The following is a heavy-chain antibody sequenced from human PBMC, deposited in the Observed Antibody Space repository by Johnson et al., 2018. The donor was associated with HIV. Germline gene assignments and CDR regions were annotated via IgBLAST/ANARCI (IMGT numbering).Heavy chain of an antibody. CDR1: GFTFRSYG. V-gene: IGHV3-30*18. CDR2: ISYDGSKK. Sequence: QVQLVESGGGVVQPGRSLRLSCAASGFTFRSYGMHWVRQAPGKGLEWVAVISYDGSKKYHADSVKGRFTISRDNSKNTLYLQMNTLRAEDTAVYYCVKVQDEWFRALWAFDIWGQGTTVTVSS. CDR3: VKVQDEWFRALWAFDI. J-gene: IGHJ3*02. D-gene: IGHD3-10*01.